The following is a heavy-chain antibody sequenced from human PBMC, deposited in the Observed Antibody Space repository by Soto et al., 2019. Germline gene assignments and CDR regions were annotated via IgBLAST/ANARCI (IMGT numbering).Heavy chain of an antibody. CDR1: GGTFSSYA. CDR2: IIPIFGTA. D-gene: IGHD6-6*01. V-gene: IGHV1-69*13. Sequence: ASVKVSCKASGGTFSSYAISWVRQAPGQGLEWMGGIIPIFGTANYAQKFQGRVTITADESTSTAYMELSSLRSEDTAVYYCARCWSSSSVDFDYWGQGTLVTVSS. CDR3: ARCWSSSSVDFDY. J-gene: IGHJ4*02.